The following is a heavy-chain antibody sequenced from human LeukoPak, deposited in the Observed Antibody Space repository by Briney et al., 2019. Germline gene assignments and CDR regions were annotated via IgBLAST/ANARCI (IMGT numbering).Heavy chain of an antibody. J-gene: IGHJ6*02. Sequence: PSETLSLTCTVSGGSIGTYYWSWIRQPPGKGLEWIGYVYYNGSTNYNPSLKSRVTISVDTSKIQFSLRLTSVTAADTAVYYCARDWRGVPGTARYYYFGMDVWGQGATVTGSS. D-gene: IGHD6-13*01. CDR1: GGSIGTYY. V-gene: IGHV4-59*01. CDR2: VYYNGST. CDR3: ARDWRGVPGTARYYYFGMDV.